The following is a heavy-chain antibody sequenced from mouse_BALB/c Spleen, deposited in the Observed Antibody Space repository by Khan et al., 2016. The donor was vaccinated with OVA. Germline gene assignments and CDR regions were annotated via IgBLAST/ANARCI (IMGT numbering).Heavy chain of an antibody. D-gene: IGHD2-14*01. CDR2: INPSNGYT. CDR1: GYTFTSYT. Sequence: QVQLKESGAELARPGASVKMSCKASGYTFTSYTIHWIKERPGQGLEWIGYINPSNGYTNYNQKFKDKAKLTTEKSSTPAYLQLSSLTSDDSAVYNCVRDGAYHRNDGWFAYWGQGTLVTVSA. J-gene: IGHJ3*01. V-gene: IGHV1-4*01. CDR3: VRDGAYHRNDGWFAY.